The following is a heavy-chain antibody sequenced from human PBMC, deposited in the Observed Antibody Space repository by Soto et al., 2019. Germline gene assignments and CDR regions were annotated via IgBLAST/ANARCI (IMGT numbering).Heavy chain of an antibody. J-gene: IGHJ4*02. V-gene: IGHV2-5*02. D-gene: IGHD6-19*01. CDR2: IYWDDDK. Sequence: QITLKESGPTLVKPTQTLTLTCTFSGFSLSTSGVGVGWIRQPPGKALEWLALIYWDDDKRYSPSLKSRLTITKDTSKSQVVLTMTNMDPVDTATFYCAHNHSSGWYSFPYFDYWGQGTLVTVSS. CDR3: AHNHSSGWYSFPYFDY. CDR1: GFSLSTSGVG.